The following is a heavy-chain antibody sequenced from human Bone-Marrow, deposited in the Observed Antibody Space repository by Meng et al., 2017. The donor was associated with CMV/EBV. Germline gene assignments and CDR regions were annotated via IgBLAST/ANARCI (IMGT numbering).Heavy chain of an antibody. Sequence: GESLKISCAASGFTFSSYSMNWVRQAPGKGLEWVSSISSSSSYIYYADSVKGRFTISRDNAKNSLYLQMNSLRAEDTAVYYCARGGAGTDGMDVWGQGNTVTVSS. J-gene: IGHJ6*02. V-gene: IGHV3-21*01. CDR2: ISSSSSYI. D-gene: IGHD6-13*01. CDR1: GFTFSSYS. CDR3: ARGGAGTDGMDV.